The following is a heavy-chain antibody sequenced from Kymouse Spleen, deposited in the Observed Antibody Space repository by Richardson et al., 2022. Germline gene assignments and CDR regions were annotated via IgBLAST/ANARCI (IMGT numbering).Heavy chain of an antibody. Sequence: QLQLQESGPGLVKPSETLSLTCTVSGGSISSSSYYWGWIRQPPGKGLEWIGSIYYSGSTYYNPSLKSRVTISVDTSKNQFSLKLSSVTAADTAVYYCARHNYYGSGSYWFDPWGQGTLVTVSS. J-gene: IGHJ5*02. CDR2: IYYSGST. D-gene: IGHD3-10*01. CDR3: ARHNYYGSGSYWFDP. V-gene: IGHV4-39*01. CDR1: GGSISSSSYY.